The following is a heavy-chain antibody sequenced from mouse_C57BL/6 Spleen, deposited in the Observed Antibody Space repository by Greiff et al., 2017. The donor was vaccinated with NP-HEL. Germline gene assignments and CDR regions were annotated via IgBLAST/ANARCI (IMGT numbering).Heavy chain of an antibody. J-gene: IGHJ4*01. V-gene: IGHV1-42*01. CDR1: GYSFTGYY. D-gene: IGHD2-10*01. CDR2: INPSTGGT. Sequence: VQLQQSGPELVKPGASVKISCKASGYSFTGYYMNWVKQSPEKSLEWIGEINPSTGGTTYNQKFKAKATLTVDKSSSTAYMQLKSLISEDSAVYYCAAYYGNFYYAMDYWGQGTSVTVSS. CDR3: AAYYGNFYYAMDY.